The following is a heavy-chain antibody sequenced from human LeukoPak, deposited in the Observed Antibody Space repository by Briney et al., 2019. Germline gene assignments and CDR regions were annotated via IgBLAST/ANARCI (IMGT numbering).Heavy chain of an antibody. CDR2: IEPDGSYT. CDR3: ARDYSSVPEY. CDR1: GFPFSGYW. Sequence: GGSLRLSCAASGFPFSGYWMYWLRQAPGKGMVWVSRIEPDGSYTSYADFVKGRFTTSKDNAKNTLYLQLSSLRAEDTAVYYCARDYSSVPEYWGQGTLVTVSS. J-gene: IGHJ4*02. V-gene: IGHV3-74*01. D-gene: IGHD6-19*01.